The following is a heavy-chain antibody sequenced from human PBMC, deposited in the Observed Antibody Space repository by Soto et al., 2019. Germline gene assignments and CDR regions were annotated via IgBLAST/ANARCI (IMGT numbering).Heavy chain of an antibody. CDR2: IVVGSGNT. D-gene: IGHD3-3*01. J-gene: IGHJ6*02. Sequence: QMQLVQSGPEVKKPGTSVKVSCKASGFTFTSSAVQWVRQARGQRLEWIGWIVVGSGNTNYAQKCQERVTITRAMSTSTAYMELSSLRSEDTAVYYCAAVPPPYDFWRRGYYYYGMDVWGQGTTVTVSS. V-gene: IGHV1-58*01. CDR1: GFTFTSSA. CDR3: AAVPPPYDFWRRGYYYYGMDV.